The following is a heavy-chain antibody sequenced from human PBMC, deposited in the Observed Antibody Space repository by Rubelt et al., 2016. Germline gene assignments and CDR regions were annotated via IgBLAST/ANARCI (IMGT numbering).Heavy chain of an antibody. CDR2: IYHSGST. J-gene: IGHJ4*02. CDR3: AGAEYSSSYD. Sequence: QVQLQESGPGLVKPSETLSLTCTVSGYSISSGYYWGWIRQPPGKGLEWIGSIYHSGSTYYNPSLKVRVTISVDTSKNQFSLKRSSVTAADTAVYYCAGAEYSSSYDWGQGTLVTVSS. V-gene: IGHV4-38-2*02. CDR1: GYSISSGYY. D-gene: IGHD6-6*01.